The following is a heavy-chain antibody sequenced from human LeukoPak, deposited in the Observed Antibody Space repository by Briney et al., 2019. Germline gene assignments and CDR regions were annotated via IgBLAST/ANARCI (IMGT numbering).Heavy chain of an antibody. D-gene: IGHD6-19*01. CDR2: INHSGST. CDR1: GGSFSGYY. V-gene: IGHV4-34*01. J-gene: IGHJ4*02. Sequence: SETLSLTCAVYGGSFSGYYWSWLRQPPGKGLEWIGEINHSGSTNYNPSLKSRVTISVDTSKSQFSLKLSSVTAADTAVYYCARVRQWLVGGPFDYWGQGTLVTVSS. CDR3: ARVRQWLVGGPFDY.